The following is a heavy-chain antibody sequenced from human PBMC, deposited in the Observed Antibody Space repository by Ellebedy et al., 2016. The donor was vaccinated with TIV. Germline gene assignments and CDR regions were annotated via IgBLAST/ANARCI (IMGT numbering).Heavy chain of an antibody. D-gene: IGHD1-26*01. CDR1: GFSFSTYA. V-gene: IGHV3-23*01. CDR3: ADDPWGVGPAFDI. Sequence: PGGSLRLSCVGSGFSFSTYATAWVRQAPGKGLEWVSAISDSGSTTYYADSVKGRFTISRDNPKNTLYLRMDSLRVEDTAIYYCADDPWGVGPAFDIWGQGTMVTVSS. J-gene: IGHJ3*02. CDR2: ISDSGSTT.